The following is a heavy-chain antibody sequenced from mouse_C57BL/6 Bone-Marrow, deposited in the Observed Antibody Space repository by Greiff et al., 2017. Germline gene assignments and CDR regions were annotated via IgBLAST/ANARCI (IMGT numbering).Heavy chain of an antibody. V-gene: IGHV1-22*01. D-gene: IGHD2-4*01. CDR3: ARRWGSRITTGFAY. CDR1: GYTFTDYN. J-gene: IGHJ3*01. CDR2: INPNNGGT. Sequence: EVQLQQSVPELVKPGASVKMSCKASGYTFTDYNMHWVKQSHGKSLEWIGYINPNNGGTSYNQKFKGKATLTVNKSSSTAYMELRSLTSEDSAVYYCARRWGSRITTGFAYWGQGTLVPVPA.